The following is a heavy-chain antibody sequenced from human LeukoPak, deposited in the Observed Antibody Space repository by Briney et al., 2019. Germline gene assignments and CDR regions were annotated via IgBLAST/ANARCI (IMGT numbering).Heavy chain of an antibody. V-gene: IGHV1-18*01. CDR3: ARDVTGDQSWFFDL. D-gene: IGHD7-27*01. CDR1: GYIFTNYG. Sequence: ASVKVSCKTSGYIFTNYGISWVRQAPGQGLEWMGWISSDNGNTNYAQKLQGRVTVTTDTSTNTAYLELRSLRSDDTAVYYCARDVTGDQSWFFDLWGRGTLVTVSS. J-gene: IGHJ2*01. CDR2: ISSDNGNT.